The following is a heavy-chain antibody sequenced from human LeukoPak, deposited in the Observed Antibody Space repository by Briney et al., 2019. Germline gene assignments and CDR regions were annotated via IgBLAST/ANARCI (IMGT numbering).Heavy chain of an antibody. V-gene: IGHV4-34*01. CDR3: AREDPSDYVLYNWFDP. D-gene: IGHD4-17*01. Sequence: SETLSLTCAVYGGSFSGYYWSWIRQPPGKGLEWIGEINHSGSTNYNPSLKSRVTISVDTSKNQFSLKLSSVTAADTAVYYCAREDPSDYVLYNWFDPWGQGTLVTVSS. J-gene: IGHJ5*02. CDR1: GGSFSGYY. CDR2: INHSGST.